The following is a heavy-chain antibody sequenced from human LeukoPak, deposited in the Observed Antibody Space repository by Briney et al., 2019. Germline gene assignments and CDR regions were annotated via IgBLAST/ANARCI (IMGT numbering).Heavy chain of an antibody. Sequence: GGSLRLSCAASGFTFSTYWMSWVRQAPGKGLEWVANINQDGSEQYYVDSVKGRFTISRDNAKNSLYLQMNSLRAEGTAVYYCARTYYYDSSGRTYYFDYWGQGTLVTVSS. CDR2: INQDGSEQ. V-gene: IGHV3-7*01. CDR1: GFTFSTYW. D-gene: IGHD3-22*01. J-gene: IGHJ4*02. CDR3: ARTYYYDSSGRTYYFDY.